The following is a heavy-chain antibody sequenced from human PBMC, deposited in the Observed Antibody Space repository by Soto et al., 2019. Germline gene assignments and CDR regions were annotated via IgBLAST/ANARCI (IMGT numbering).Heavy chain of an antibody. D-gene: IGHD4-17*01. CDR2: ISADTGNT. CDR1: AYTFTRYG. Sequence: ASVKVSCKASAYTFTRYGISWVRQAPGQGLEWMGWISADTGNTNYGQKLQGRVTMTTDTSTNTAYMELRSLRSDDTAIYYCVRGGPGYGDYVQFWGQGTLVTVSS. CDR3: VRGGPGYGDYVQF. J-gene: IGHJ4*02. V-gene: IGHV1-18*01.